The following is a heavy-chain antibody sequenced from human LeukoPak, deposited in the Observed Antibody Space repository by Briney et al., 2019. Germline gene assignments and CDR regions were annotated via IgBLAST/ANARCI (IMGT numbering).Heavy chain of an antibody. J-gene: IGHJ6*03. D-gene: IGHD2-2*01. CDR3: AREGSSTSNYYYYYYMDV. V-gene: IGHV1-18*01. CDR1: GYTFTSYG. CDR2: ISAYNGNT. Sequence: ASVKVSCKASGYTFTSYGICWVRQAPGQGLEWMGWISAYNGNTNYAQKLQGRVTMTTDTSTSTAYMELRSLRSDDTAVYYCAREGSSTSNYYYYYYMDVWGKGTTVTVSS.